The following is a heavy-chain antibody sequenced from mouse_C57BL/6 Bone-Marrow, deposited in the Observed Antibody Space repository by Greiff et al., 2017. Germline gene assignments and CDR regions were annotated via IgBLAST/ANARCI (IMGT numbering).Heavy chain of an antibody. Sequence: VQLQQSGAELVRPGASVKLSCTASGFNIKDDYMHWVKQRPEQGLEWIGWIDPENGDTESASKFQGKATITADTSSNTAYLQLSSLTSEDTAVYYCTTLYYYGSSHYAMDYWGQGTSVTVSS. J-gene: IGHJ4*01. CDR1: GFNIKDDY. V-gene: IGHV14-4*01. D-gene: IGHD1-1*01. CDR3: TTLYYYGSSHYAMDY. CDR2: IDPENGDT.